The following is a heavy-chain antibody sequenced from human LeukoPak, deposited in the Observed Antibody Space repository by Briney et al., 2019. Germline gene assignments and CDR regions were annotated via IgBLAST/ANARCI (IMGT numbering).Heavy chain of an antibody. CDR3: ARAQLYCSSTSCYTCDAFDI. CDR1: GGSISSYY. CDR2: IYTSGST. V-gene: IGHV4-4*07. D-gene: IGHD2-2*02. Sequence: SETLSLTCTVSGGSISSYYWSWIRQPAGKGLEWIGRIYTSGSTNYNPSLKSRVTMSVDTSKNQFSLKLSSVTAADTAVYYCARAQLYCSSTSCYTCDAFDIWGQGTMVTVSS. J-gene: IGHJ3*02.